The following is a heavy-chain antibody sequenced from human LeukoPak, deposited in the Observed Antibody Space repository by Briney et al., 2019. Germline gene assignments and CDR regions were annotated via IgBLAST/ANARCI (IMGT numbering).Heavy chain of an antibody. CDR2: IYNSGST. D-gene: IGHD5-12*01. CDR1: GGSISSYY. V-gene: IGHV4-59*01. Sequence: SATLSLTCTVSGGSISSYYWSWIRQPPGKGLEWIAYIYNSGSTNYNPSLRSRVTISVDTSKNQFSLELSSVTAADTAVYFCARGVRAGGYPYFDAWGQGTLVSVSS. CDR3: ARGVRAGGYPYFDA. J-gene: IGHJ4*02.